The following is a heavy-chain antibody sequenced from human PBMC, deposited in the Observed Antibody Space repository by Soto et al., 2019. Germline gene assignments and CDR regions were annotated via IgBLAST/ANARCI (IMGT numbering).Heavy chain of an antibody. CDR3: ASRYYDFWSGYHYYYGMDV. CDR2: IKQDGSEK. J-gene: IGHJ6*02. Sequence: GGSLRLSCAASGFTFSSYWMSWVRQAPGKELECVANIKQDGSEKYYGDSVKGGFTISRDNAKNSLYLQMNSLRAEDTAVYYCASRYYDFWSGYHYYYGMDVWGQGTTVTVSS. D-gene: IGHD3-3*01. CDR1: GFTFSSYW. V-gene: IGHV3-7*01.